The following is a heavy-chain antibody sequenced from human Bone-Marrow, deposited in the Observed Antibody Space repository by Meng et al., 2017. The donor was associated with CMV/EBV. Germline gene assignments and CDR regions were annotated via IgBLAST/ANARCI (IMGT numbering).Heavy chain of an antibody. CDR1: GGSVSSGSYY. D-gene: IGHD1-26*01. CDR3: VSYSGSMEGLDY. Sequence: SETLSLTCTVSGGSVSSGSYYWSWIRQPPGKGLEWIGYIYYSGSTNYNPSLKSRVTISVDTSKNQFSLKLSSVTAADTAVYYCVSYSGSMEGLDYWGQGTLGTVSS. V-gene: IGHV4-61*01. CDR2: IYYSGST. J-gene: IGHJ4*02.